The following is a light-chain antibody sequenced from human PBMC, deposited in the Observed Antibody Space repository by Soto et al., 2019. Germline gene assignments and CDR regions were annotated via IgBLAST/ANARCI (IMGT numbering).Light chain of an antibody. CDR2: DVS. CDR3: SSYTSSSPYV. CDR1: SSDVGGYNY. Sequence: QSALTQPASVSGSPGQSITISCTGTSSDVGGYNYVSWYQQHPGKAPKLMIYDVSNRPSGVSNRFSGSKSDNTASLTTSGLQAEDEADYYCSSYTSSSPYVFGTGTKVTVL. V-gene: IGLV2-14*01. J-gene: IGLJ1*01.